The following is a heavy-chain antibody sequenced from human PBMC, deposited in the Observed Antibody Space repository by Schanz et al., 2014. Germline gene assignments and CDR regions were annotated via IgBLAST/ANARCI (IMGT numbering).Heavy chain of an antibody. Sequence: EVQLVESGGGLVQPGGSLRLSCAASGFTFSVYWMHWVRQPPGEGLVSVSRISGDGTTTSYADSVKGRFTISRDNSKNTLYLQMNSLRTEDTAVYYCARGDMVRGVFDYWGQGTLVTVSS. V-gene: IGHV3-74*01. CDR2: ISGDGTTT. D-gene: IGHD3-10*01. CDR1: GFTFSVYW. J-gene: IGHJ4*02. CDR3: ARGDMVRGVFDY.